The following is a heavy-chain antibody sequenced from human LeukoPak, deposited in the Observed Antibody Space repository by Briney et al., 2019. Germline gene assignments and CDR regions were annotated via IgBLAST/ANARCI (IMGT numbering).Heavy chain of an antibody. CDR2: INHSEAT. Sequence: PSETLSLTCAVYGGSFSGYYWSWIRQPPGKGLEWIGEINHSEATDYNPSFKSRVTISVDTSQNQFSLKLSSVTAADTAVYYCAREAQYCSGGSCYGGYFQHWGQGTLVTVSS. CDR3: AREAQYCSGGSCYGGYFQH. V-gene: IGHV4-34*01. CDR1: GGSFSGYY. J-gene: IGHJ1*01. D-gene: IGHD2-15*01.